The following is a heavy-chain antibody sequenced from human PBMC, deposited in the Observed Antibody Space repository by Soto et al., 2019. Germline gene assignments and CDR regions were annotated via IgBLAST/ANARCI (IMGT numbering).Heavy chain of an antibody. CDR3: ARDPLGATGDY. CDR2: ISAYNANT. V-gene: IGHV1-18*01. J-gene: IGHJ4*02. Sequence: ASVKVSCKASGYTFTSYGISWVRQAPGQGLEWMGWISAYNANTNYAQKLQGRVTMTTDTSTSTSYMELRSLRSEDTAVYFCARDPLGATGDYWGQGTLVTVSS. D-gene: IGHD1-26*01. CDR1: GYTFTSYG.